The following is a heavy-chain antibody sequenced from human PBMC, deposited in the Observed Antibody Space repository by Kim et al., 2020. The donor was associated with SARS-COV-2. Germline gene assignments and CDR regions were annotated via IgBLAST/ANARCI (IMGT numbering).Heavy chain of an antibody. Sequence: ASVKVSCKASGYSFTGYYMHWVRQAPGQGLEWMGRIQPNSGDTKYAQKFQGRVTMTRDTSISTAYLELNRLKSDDTAVYYCARGGAYGGYDLLDYWGQGTLVTVSS. CDR1: GYSFTGYY. D-gene: IGHD5-12*01. V-gene: IGHV1-2*02. J-gene: IGHJ4*02. CDR2: IQPNSGDT. CDR3: ARGGAYGGYDLLDY.